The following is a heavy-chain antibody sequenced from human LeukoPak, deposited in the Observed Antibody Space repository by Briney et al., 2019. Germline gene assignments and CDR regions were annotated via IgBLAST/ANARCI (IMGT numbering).Heavy chain of an antibody. CDR1: GYTFTGYY. CDR3: ARVDGSGSYGLYGMDV. Sequence: EASVKVSCKASGYTFTGYYMHWVRQAPGQGLEWMGWINPNSGGTNYAQKFQGWVTMTRDTSISTAYMELSRLRSDDTAVYYCARVDGSGSYGLYGMDVWGQGTTVTVSS. D-gene: IGHD3-10*01. CDR2: INPNSGGT. J-gene: IGHJ6*02. V-gene: IGHV1-2*04.